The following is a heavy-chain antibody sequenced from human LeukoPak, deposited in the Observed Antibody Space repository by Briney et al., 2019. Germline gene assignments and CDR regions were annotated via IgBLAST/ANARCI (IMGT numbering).Heavy chain of an antibody. CDR3: ARGPVTPIQNWFDP. V-gene: IGHV1-2*06. CDR2: INPNSGGA. J-gene: IGHJ5*02. Sequence: ASVKVSCKATGYIFIDYYMHWVRQAPGQGLEWMGRINPNSGGANYAQKFQGRVTTTRDTSINTAYMELSRLGSDDTAMYYCARGPVTPIQNWFDPWGQGTLVTVSS. D-gene: IGHD4-17*01. CDR1: GYIFIDYY.